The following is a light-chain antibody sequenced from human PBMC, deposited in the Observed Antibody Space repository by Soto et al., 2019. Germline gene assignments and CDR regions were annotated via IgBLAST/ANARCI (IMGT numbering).Light chain of an antibody. Sequence: QSALTQPASVSGSPGQSITISCTGTSSDVGGYNYVSWYQHHPGKAPKLIIYDVSNRPSGVSNRISASKSDNTASLTISGLQAEDEADYYCSSYSTNSPVLLGGGTKVTVL. V-gene: IGLV2-14*03. CDR1: SSDVGGYNY. CDR2: DVS. CDR3: SSYSTNSPVL. J-gene: IGLJ2*01.